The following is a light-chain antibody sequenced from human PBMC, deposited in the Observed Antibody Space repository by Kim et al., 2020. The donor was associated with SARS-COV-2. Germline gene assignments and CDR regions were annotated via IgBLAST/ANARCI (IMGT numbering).Light chain of an antibody. Sequence: GQSVTISCTGSSSDVGGYNFVSWYQQPPGKAPKLIIYDVSKRPSGVPDRFSGSKSANTASLTISGLQAEDEVDYYCGSYAGSYTWVFGGGTKLTVL. CDR1: SSDVGGYNF. CDR2: DVS. CDR3: GSYAGSYTWV. J-gene: IGLJ3*02. V-gene: IGLV2-11*01.